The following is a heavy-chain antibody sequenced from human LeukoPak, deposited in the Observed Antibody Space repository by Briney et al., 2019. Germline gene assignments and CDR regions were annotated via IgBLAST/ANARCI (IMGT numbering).Heavy chain of an antibody. CDR3: AHRRNGYGTFDY. CDR1: EFSLSTSAVG. J-gene: IGHJ4*02. Sequence: SGPTLVNPTQTLTLTCTFSEFSLSTSAVGVGWIRQPPGKALEWLALIDWDDDKRYSPSLKSRLTITKDTSKNQVVLTMTNMDPADTATYYCAHRRNGYGTFDYWGQGTLVTVSS. V-gene: IGHV2-5*02. CDR2: IDWDDDK. D-gene: IGHD1-14*01.